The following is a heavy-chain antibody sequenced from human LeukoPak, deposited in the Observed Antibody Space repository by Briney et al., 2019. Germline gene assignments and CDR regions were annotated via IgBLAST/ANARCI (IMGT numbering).Heavy chain of an antibody. V-gene: IGHV3-30*02. J-gene: IGHJ1*01. CDR3: ATYAYYYDSSGSEHFQH. D-gene: IGHD3-22*01. CDR1: GFTFSSYG. CDR2: IRYDGSNK. Sequence: GGSLRLSCAASGFTFSSYGMYWVRQAPGKGLEWVAFIRYDGSNKYYADSVKGRFTISRDNSKNTLYLQMNSLRAEDTAVYYCATYAYYYDSSGSEHFQHRGQGTLVTVSS.